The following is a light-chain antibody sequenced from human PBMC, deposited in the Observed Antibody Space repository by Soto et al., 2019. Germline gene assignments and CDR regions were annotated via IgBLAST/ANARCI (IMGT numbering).Light chain of an antibody. Sequence: QSVLTQPRSVSGSPGQSVTISCTGTTSDVGGYNFVSWYQQRPGKVPKLMIYDVSIRPSGGPDRFSGSKSGNTASLTISGLQAEDEADYYCCSYVGSDTSFVFGSGTKVTVL. CDR1: TSDVGGYNF. CDR3: CSYVGSDTSFV. J-gene: IGLJ1*01. V-gene: IGLV2-11*01. CDR2: DVS.